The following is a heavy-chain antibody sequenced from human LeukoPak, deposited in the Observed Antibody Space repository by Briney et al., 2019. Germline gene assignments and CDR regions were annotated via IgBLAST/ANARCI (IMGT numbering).Heavy chain of an antibody. J-gene: IGHJ4*02. Sequence: SVKVSCKASGGTFSSYAISWGRQAPGQGREWMGRIIPIFGIANYAQKFQGRVTITTDESTSTAYMELSSLRSEDTAVSFCAKDRYGSGSLFDYWGQGTLVTVSS. CDR3: AKDRYGSGSLFDY. CDR1: GGTFSSYA. V-gene: IGHV1-69*05. CDR2: IIPIFGIA. D-gene: IGHD3-10*01.